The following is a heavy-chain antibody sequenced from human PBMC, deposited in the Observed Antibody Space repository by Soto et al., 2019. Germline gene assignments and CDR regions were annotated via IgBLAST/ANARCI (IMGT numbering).Heavy chain of an antibody. CDR2: ISAYNGNT. D-gene: IGHD5-18*01. J-gene: IGHJ1*01. V-gene: IGHV1-18*01. CDR3: ARDDQDTAMVTSEYFQH. Sequence: QVQLVQSGAEVKKPGASVKVSCKASGYTFTSYGISWVRQAPGQGLEWMGWISAYNGNTNYAQKLQGSVTMTTDKSTRTAYMELRSLRSDDTAVYYCARDDQDTAMVTSEYFQHWGQGTLVTVSS. CDR1: GYTFTSYG.